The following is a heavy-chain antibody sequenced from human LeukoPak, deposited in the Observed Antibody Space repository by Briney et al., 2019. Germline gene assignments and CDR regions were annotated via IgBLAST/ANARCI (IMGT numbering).Heavy chain of an antibody. Sequence: PSETLSLTCTVSGGSISSYYWSWIRQPPGKGLEWIGYIYYSGSTNYNPSLKSRVTISVDTSKDQFSLKLSSVTAADTAVYYCARDDGTARHIDYWGQGTLVT. V-gene: IGHV4-59*01. J-gene: IGHJ4*02. D-gene: IGHD1-1*01. CDR3: ARDDGTARHIDY. CDR2: IYYSGST. CDR1: GGSISSYY.